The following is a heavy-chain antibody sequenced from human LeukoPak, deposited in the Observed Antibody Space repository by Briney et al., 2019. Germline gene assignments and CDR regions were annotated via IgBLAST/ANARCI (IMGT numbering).Heavy chain of an antibody. D-gene: IGHD2-2*01. V-gene: IGHV1-18*01. CDR1: GYIFRNYA. Sequence: ASMKVSCKTSGYIFRNYAISWVRQAPGQGPEWVGWINPFNADAKYAQKFQGRVTMTTDTSTSTAYLELRSLRYDDTAVYYCARGEKSYAYWGQGTLVTVSS. CDR2: INPFNADA. J-gene: IGHJ4*02. CDR3: ARGEKSYAY.